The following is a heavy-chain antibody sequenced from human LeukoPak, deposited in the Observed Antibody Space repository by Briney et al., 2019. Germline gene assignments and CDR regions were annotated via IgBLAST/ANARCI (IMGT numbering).Heavy chain of an antibody. V-gene: IGHV3-23*01. Sequence: GGSLRLSCAASGFTFSSYAMSWVRQAPGKGLEWVSGISGSGGSTYYADSVKGRSIISRDNPKNTLYLQMNSLRAEDTAVYYCAKLAFGEFTNCWGQGTLVTVSS. J-gene: IGHJ4*02. CDR1: GFTFSSYA. D-gene: IGHD3-10*01. CDR3: AKLAFGEFTNC. CDR2: ISGSGGST.